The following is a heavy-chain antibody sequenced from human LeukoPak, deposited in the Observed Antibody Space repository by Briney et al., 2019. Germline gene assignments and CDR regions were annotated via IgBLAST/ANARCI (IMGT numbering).Heavy chain of an antibody. CDR1: GYTFTGYY. J-gene: IGHJ4*02. CDR3: GTLLSNGPFDY. CDR2: IYPNSGAT. V-gene: IGHV1-2*02. Sequence: ASVKVSCKASGYTFTGYYMHWVRQAPGQGLEWMGYIYPNSGATKYAQKFQGRVTMTRDTSISTAYEELRGLRSDDTAVYYCGTLLSNGPFDYWGQGSLVTVSS.